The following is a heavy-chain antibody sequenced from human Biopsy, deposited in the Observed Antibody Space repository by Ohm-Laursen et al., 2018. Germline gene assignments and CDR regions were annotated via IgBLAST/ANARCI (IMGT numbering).Heavy chain of an antibody. D-gene: IGHD3-22*01. V-gene: IGHV4-4*07. J-gene: IGHJ6*02. CDR1: GGSLSSYS. CDR2: IYTSGIT. Sequence: TLSLTCTVSGGSLSSYSWSWIRQPAGKGLEWIGQIYTSGITNYNPSLKSRVTMSVDTSKDKFSLKLRSVTAADTAVYYCARGVDYYDPYHYYALDVWGQGTTVTVSS. CDR3: ARGVDYYDPYHYYALDV.